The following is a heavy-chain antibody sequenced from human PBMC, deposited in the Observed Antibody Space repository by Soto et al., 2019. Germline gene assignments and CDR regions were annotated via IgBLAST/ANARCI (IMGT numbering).Heavy chain of an antibody. J-gene: IGHJ6*03. CDR3: ARRYDFWSGYLYYYYLDV. CDR2: IYYSGST. V-gene: IGHV4-59*08. CDR1: GGSISSYY. Sequence: SETLSLTCTVSGGSISSYYWSWIRQPPGKGLEWIGYIYYSGSTNYNSSLKSRVTISVDTSKNQFSLKLSSVTAADTAVYYCARRYDFWSGYLYYYYLDVWGKGTTVTVSS. D-gene: IGHD3-3*01.